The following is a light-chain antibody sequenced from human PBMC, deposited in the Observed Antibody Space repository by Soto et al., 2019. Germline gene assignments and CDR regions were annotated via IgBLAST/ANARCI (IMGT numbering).Light chain of an antibody. CDR2: RND. V-gene: IGLV1-47*01. CDR1: SSKIGSNY. CDR3: AAWDDSLSAVV. J-gene: IGLJ2*01. Sequence: QSVLTQPPSSSGTPGQRVTISRSGSSSKIGSNYVYWYQQLPGSAPKLLIYRNDQRPSGVPDRFSASKSGTAASLAISGLRSEDEADYHCAAWDDSLSAVVFGGGTKLTVL.